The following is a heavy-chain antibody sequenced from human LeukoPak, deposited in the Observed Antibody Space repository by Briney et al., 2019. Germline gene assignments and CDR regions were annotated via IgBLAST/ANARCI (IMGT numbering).Heavy chain of an antibody. CDR1: GFIFSNYW. D-gene: IGHD6-13*01. Sequence: GGSLRLSCAASGFIFSNYWMHWVRQAPGKGLVWVSRIKTDGSTITYADSVKGRFTISRDNAMNTLYLQMDSLGAEDTAVYYCAKDRYSSSWFDYWGQGTLVTVSS. CDR2: IKTDGSTI. V-gene: IGHV3-74*01. CDR3: AKDRYSSSWFDY. J-gene: IGHJ4*02.